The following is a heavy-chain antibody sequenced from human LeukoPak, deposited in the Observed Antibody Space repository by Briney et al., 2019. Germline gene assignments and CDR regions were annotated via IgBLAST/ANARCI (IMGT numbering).Heavy chain of an antibody. Sequence: GGCLRLSCAVSGIIFSSYGIHWVRQAPGKGLEWVAFIRYDGTNKYYADSVKGRFTISRDNSKNTLYLQMNSLRAEDTAVYYCAKVGSGWYGVDYWGQGTLVTVSS. CDR2: IRYDGTNK. CDR1: GIIFSSYG. V-gene: IGHV3-30*02. CDR3: AKVGSGWYGVDY. J-gene: IGHJ4*02. D-gene: IGHD6-19*01.